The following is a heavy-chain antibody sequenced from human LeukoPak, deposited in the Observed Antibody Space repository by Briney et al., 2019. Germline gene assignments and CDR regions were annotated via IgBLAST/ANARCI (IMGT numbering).Heavy chain of an antibody. V-gene: IGHV3-33*01. Sequence: AGGSLRLSCAASGFTFSSYGMHWVRQAPGKGLEWVAVIWYDGSNKYYADSVKGRFTISRDNSKNTLYLQMNSLRAEDTAVYFCTSEREAAGGGRYYFDHWGQGTLVTVSS. CDR1: GFTFSSYG. J-gene: IGHJ4*02. D-gene: IGHD6-13*01. CDR3: TSEREAAGGGRYYFDH. CDR2: IWYDGSNK.